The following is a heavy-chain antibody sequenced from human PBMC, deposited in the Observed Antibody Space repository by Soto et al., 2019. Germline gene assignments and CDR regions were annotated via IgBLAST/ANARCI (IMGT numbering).Heavy chain of an antibody. Sequence: PSETLSLTCTVSGGSISSGGYYWSWIRQHPGKGLEWIGYIYYSGSTYYNPSLKSRVAISVDTSKNQFSLKLSSVTAADTAVYYCARGRPLYCTTTTCQGDWFDPWGQGTLVTVSS. D-gene: IGHD2-2*01. CDR3: ARGRPLYCTTTTCQGDWFDP. CDR1: GGSISSGGYY. V-gene: IGHV4-31*03. J-gene: IGHJ5*02. CDR2: IYYSGST.